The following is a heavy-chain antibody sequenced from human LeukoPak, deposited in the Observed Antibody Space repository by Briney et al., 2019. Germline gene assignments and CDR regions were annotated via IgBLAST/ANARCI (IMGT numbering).Heavy chain of an antibody. CDR1: GGSISSGDYY. CDR3: ARGRYQYYFDY. V-gene: IGHV4-30-4*01. J-gene: IGHJ4*02. Sequence: PSETLSLTCTVSGGSISSGDYYWSWIRQTPGKGLEWIGYIYYSGSTYYNPSLKSRVTISVDTSKNQFSLKLSSVTAADTAVYYCARGRYQYYFDYWGQGTLVTVSS. CDR2: IYYSGST. D-gene: IGHD2-2*01.